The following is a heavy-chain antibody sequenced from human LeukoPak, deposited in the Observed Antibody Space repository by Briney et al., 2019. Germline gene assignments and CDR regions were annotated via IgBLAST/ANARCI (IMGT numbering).Heavy chain of an antibody. CDR2: IYYSGST. Sequence: PSETLSLTCTVSGGSISSSSYYWGWIRQPPGQGLEWIGSIYYSGSTYYNPSLKSRVAISVDTSKNQFSLKLSSVTAAGTAVYYCARLPTYDYDSSGYYSFDYWGQGTLVTVSS. J-gene: IGHJ4*02. V-gene: IGHV4-39*01. D-gene: IGHD3-22*01. CDR3: ARLPTYDYDSSGYYSFDY. CDR1: GGSISSSSYY.